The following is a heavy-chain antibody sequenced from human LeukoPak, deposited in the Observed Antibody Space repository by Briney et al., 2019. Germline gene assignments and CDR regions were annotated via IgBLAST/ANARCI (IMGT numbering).Heavy chain of an antibody. D-gene: IGHD2-2*01. J-gene: IGHJ4*02. CDR1: GFSINSGYF. Sequence: SETLSLTCAVSGFSINSGYFWAWIREYPGKGLEWIGSIFHNGITYYNPSLKSRITISVDTSKNQFSLRLSSVTAADTAVYYCARRISTRRGETCSSTSCYLDYWGQGTLVTVSS. V-gene: IGHV4-38-2*01. CDR2: IFHNGIT. CDR3: ARRISTRRGETCSSTSCYLDY.